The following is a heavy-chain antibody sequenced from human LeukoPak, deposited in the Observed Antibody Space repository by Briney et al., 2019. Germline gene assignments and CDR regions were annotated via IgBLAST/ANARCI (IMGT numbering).Heavy chain of an antibody. V-gene: IGHV3-30-3*01. CDR3: ARGVGYSSSWLVY. CDR1: GFTFSSYA. J-gene: IGHJ4*02. CDR2: ISYDGSNK. Sequence: PGGSLRLSCAASGFTFSSYAMHRVRQAPGKGLEWVAVISYDGSNKYYADSVKGRFTISRDNSKNTLYLQMNSLRAEDTAVYYCARGVGYSSSWLVYWGQGTLVTVSS. D-gene: IGHD6-13*01.